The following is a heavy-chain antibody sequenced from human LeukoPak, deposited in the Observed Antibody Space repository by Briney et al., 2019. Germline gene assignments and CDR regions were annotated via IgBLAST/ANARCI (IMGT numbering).Heavy chain of an antibody. J-gene: IGHJ4*02. D-gene: IGHD3-9*01. V-gene: IGHV3-48*03. CDR2: ISSSGSTI. Sequence: GGSLRLSCAASGFTFSSYEMNWVRQAPGKGLEWVSYISSSGSTIYYADSVKGRFTISRDNAKNSLYLQMNSLRAENTAVYYCARLPLRYFDWLDYWGQGTLVTVSS. CDR3: ARLPLRYFDWLDY. CDR1: GFTFSSYE.